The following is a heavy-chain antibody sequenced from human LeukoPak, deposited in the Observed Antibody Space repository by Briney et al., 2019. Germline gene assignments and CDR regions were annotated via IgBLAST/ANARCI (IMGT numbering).Heavy chain of an antibody. CDR2: IYSGGST. Sequence: GGSLRLSCVASGLTVSNHWMSWVRQAPGKGLEWVSVIYSGGSTYYADSVKGRFTISRDNSKNTLYLQMNSLRAEDTAVYHCARDSSSGWSFGGYYYYGMDVWGQGTTVTVSS. J-gene: IGHJ6*02. V-gene: IGHV3-53*01. CDR3: ARDSSSGWSFGGYYYYGMDV. D-gene: IGHD6-19*01. CDR1: GLTVSNHW.